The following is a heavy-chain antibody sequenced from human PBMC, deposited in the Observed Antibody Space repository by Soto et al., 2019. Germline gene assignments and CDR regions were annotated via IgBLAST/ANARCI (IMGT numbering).Heavy chain of an antibody. CDR2: TIPTVGAG. D-gene: IGHD5-12*01. Sequence: ASVKVSCKSSGGTFSSNPISWMRQAPGQGLEWVGGTIPTVGAGSYAQRLQGRVTITADKSTNTAYMELSKLRPEDRAVYYCARRQSNGYNRYFDSWGKGTLVTDSS. V-gene: IGHV1-69*06. J-gene: IGHJ4*02. CDR1: GGTFSSNP. CDR3: ARRQSNGYNRYFDS.